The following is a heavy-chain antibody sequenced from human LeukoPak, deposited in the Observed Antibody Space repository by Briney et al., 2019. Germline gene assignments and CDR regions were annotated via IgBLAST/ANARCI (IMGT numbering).Heavy chain of an antibody. V-gene: IGHV4-34*01. CDR3: ARGSPIQLWADAFDI. J-gene: IGHJ3*02. CDR1: GGSFSGYY. D-gene: IGHD5-18*01. Sequence: SETLSLTCAVYGGSFSGYYWSWIRQPPGKGLEWIGEINHSGSTNYNPSLKSRVTISVDTSKNQFSLKLSSVTAADTAGYYCARGSPIQLWADAFDIWGQGTMVTVSS. CDR2: INHSGST.